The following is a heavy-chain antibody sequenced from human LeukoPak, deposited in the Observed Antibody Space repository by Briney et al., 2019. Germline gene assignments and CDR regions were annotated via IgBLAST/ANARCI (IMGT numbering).Heavy chain of an antibody. J-gene: IGHJ4*02. CDR1: GFTISTNY. Sequence: VGSLRLSCAASGFTISTNYMSWVRQAPGKGLEWVSVMYTGGSTYYADSVKGRFTISRDNSKNTLYLQMNSLRAEDTALYYCARAPFYYDSSGYPYFDGWGQGTLVTLST. CDR3: ARAPFYYDSSGYPYFDG. D-gene: IGHD3-22*01. V-gene: IGHV3-53*01. CDR2: MYTGGST.